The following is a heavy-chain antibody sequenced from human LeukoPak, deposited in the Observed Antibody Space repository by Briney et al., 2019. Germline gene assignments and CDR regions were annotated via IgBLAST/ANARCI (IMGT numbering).Heavy chain of an antibody. D-gene: IGHD4-17*01. CDR2: IYYSGGT. CDR3: ASYGDLTGFDY. Sequence: PSETLSLTCTVSGGSISSGDYYWSWIRQPPGKGLEWIGYIYYSGGTYYNPSLKSRVTISVDTSKNQFSLKLSSVTAADTAVYYCASYGDLTGFDYWGQGTLVTVSS. CDR1: GGSISSGDYY. V-gene: IGHV4-30-4*01. J-gene: IGHJ4*02.